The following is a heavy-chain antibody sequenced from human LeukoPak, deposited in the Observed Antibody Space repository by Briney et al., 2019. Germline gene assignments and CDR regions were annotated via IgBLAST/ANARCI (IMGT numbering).Heavy chain of an antibody. CDR3: ARDPYGSGGYYDY. CDR1: GFTFSSYW. V-gene: IGHV3-7*01. J-gene: IGHJ4*02. CDR2: IKQDGSEK. Sequence: PGGSLRLSRAASGFTFSSYWMSWVRRAPGKGLEWVANIKQDGSEKYYVDSVKGRFTISRDNAKNSLYLQMNSLRAEDTAVYYCARDPYGSGGYYDYWGQGTLVTVSS. D-gene: IGHD3-10*01.